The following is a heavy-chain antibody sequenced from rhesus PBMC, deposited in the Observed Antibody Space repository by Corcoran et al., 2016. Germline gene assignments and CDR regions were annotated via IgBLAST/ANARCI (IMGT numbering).Heavy chain of an antibody. Sequence: QVQLQESGPALVKPSETQYLTCTVSGCSISSSNWWNWCRQSPGKGGRWSGGVYGSAVSNEHNTAPKSRVTISIDTSKNQFSLKRSSVTAAYTAVYYCAGVVMRSYSRFDVWGPGVLVTVSS. CDR3: AGVVMRSYSRFDV. V-gene: IGHV4-93*02. D-gene: IGHD2-39*01. CDR1: GCSISSSNW. CDR2: VYGSAVSN. J-gene: IGHJ5-1*01.